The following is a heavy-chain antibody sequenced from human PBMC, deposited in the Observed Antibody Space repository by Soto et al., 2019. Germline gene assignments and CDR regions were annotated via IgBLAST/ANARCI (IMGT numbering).Heavy chain of an antibody. V-gene: IGHV4-4*07. CDR2: IYTSGST. J-gene: IGHJ4*02. D-gene: IGHD3-3*01. Sequence: SETLSLTCTVSGGSISSYYWSWIRQPAGKGLEWIGRIYTSGSTNYNPSLKSRVTMSVDTSKNQFSLKLSSVTAADTAVYYCARSGLRFLEWPYDYWGQGTLVTVSS. CDR3: ARSGLRFLEWPYDY. CDR1: GGSISSYY.